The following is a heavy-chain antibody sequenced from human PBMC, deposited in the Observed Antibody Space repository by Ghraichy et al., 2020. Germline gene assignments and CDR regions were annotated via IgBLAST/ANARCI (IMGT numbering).Heavy chain of an antibody. CDR3: ARDKAMGHNFWGDAFDL. V-gene: IGHV3-21*01. J-gene: IGHJ3*01. D-gene: IGHD3-16*01. CDR1: GFTFSSYT. CDR2: ISSTNDYI. Sequence: GESLNISCAATGFTFSSYTMNWVRQAPGKGLEWVSSISSTNDYIYYRDAVRGRFTISRDNVKRSLILQMNSLRPEDTAVYYCARDKAMGHNFWGDAFDLWGQGTQGTVSS.